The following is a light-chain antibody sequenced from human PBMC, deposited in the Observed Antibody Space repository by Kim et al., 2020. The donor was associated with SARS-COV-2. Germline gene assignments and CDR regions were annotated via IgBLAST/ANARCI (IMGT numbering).Light chain of an antibody. CDR1: QSVLSSSNNRNY. V-gene: IGKV4-1*01. CDR3: HQYYTTPIT. CDR2: WAS. J-gene: IGKJ5*01. Sequence: DIVMTQSPDSLAVSLGERATINCKSSQSVLSSSNNRNYLAWYQQKPGQPPKLVVNWASTRESGVPDRFSGSGSGTDFTLTISSLQAEDVAVYYCHQYYTTPITFGQGTRLEIK.